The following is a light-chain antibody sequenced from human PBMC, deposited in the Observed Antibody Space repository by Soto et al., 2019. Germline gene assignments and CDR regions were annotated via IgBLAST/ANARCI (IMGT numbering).Light chain of an antibody. Sequence: DIQMTQSPSTLSTSVGDRGTITCRASQSIGDWLAWFQQKPGKAPKLLIYDVSTLESGVPSRFSGSGSGTEFTLTISSLQPDDFATYYCQQHNSSPWTFGQGTKVEIK. J-gene: IGKJ1*01. CDR3: QQHNSSPWT. CDR2: DVS. V-gene: IGKV1-5*01. CDR1: QSIGDW.